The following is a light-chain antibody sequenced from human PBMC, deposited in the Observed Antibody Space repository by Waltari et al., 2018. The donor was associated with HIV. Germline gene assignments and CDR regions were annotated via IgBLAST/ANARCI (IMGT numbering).Light chain of an antibody. CDR2: WAS. V-gene: IGKV4-1*01. CDR1: KSVLNSSSNKNS. CDR3: HQHYTSPYT. Sequence: DIVLTQSPAYLAVSLGERATINCKSSKSVLNSSSNKNSLAWYQQKSGQPPKLLIYWASTRESGVPERFSGSGSGTDFTLTISSLQAADVAVYYCHQHYTSPYTFGQGTKLEIK. J-gene: IGKJ2*01.